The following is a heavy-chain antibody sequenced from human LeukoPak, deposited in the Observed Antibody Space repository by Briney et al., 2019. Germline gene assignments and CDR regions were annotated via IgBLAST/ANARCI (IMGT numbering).Heavy chain of an antibody. Sequence: GDPVKVSCMASGYTFTTYPVSWVRQAPGQGLEWMGWISAYSGNTKYAQTLQGRVIMTADTSTDTTYMELRNLTSDDTAIYYCARDRCSATGCYSPLDFWGRGTLVAVSS. V-gene: IGHV1-18*04. CDR1: GYTFTTYP. J-gene: IGHJ4*02. CDR3: ARDRCSATGCYSPLDF. D-gene: IGHD2-21*01. CDR2: ISAYSGNT.